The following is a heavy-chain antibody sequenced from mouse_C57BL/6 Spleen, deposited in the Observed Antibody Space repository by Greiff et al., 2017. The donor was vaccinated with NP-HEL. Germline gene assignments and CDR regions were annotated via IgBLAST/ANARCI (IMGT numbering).Heavy chain of an antibody. V-gene: IGHV5-17*01. CDR1: GFTFSDDG. CDR3: ARRDGYYVGYAMDY. D-gene: IGHD2-3*01. Sequence: VQLKESGGGLVKPGGSLKLSCAASGFTFSDDGMHWVRQAPEKGLEWVAYISSGSSTIDYADTVKGRFTISRDNAKNTLFLQMTSLRSEDTAMYYCARRDGYYVGYAMDYWGQGTSVTVSS. J-gene: IGHJ4*01. CDR2: ISSGSSTI.